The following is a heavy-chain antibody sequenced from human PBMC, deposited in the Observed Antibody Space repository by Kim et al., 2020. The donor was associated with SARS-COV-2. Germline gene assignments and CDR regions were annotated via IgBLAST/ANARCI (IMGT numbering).Heavy chain of an antibody. CDR3: ARDLIDSSSRSP. V-gene: IGHV4-38-2*02. D-gene: IGHD6-13*01. CDR2: IYHSGST. CDR1: GYSISSGYY. Sequence: SETLSLTCTVSGYSISSGYYWGWIRQPPGKGLEWIGSIYHSGSTYYNPSLKSRVTISVDTSKNQFSLKLSSVTAADTAVYYCARDLIDSSSRSPWGQGTLVTVSS. J-gene: IGHJ5*02.